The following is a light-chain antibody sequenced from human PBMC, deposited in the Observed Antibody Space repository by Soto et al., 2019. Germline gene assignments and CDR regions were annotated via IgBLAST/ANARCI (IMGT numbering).Light chain of an antibody. V-gene: IGLV2-11*01. CDR1: SSDVGGYNY. J-gene: IGLJ2*01. Sequence: QSVLTQPRSVSGSPGQSVTISCTGTSSDVGGYNYVSWYQQHPGKAPKLMIYDVSKRPSGVPDRSSGSKSGNTASLTISGLQAEDEADYYCCSYAGSYTLVFGGGTQLTVL. CDR3: CSYAGSYTLV. CDR2: DVS.